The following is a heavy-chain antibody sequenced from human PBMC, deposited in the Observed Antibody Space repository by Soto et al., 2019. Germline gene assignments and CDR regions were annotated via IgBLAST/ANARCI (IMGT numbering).Heavy chain of an antibody. CDR3: STVTGPPYYDFWSGYYTREGNWFDP. Sequence: GGSLRLSCAASGFTFSNDWMSWVRQAPGKGLEWVGCINSKTNGGNSEYAATVKGRFTISRDNTKNTLDRQMNSLKTEHTAVYYCSTVTGPPYYDFWSGYYTREGNWFDPWGQGTLVTVSS. CDR2: INSKTNGGNS. CDR1: GFTFSNDW. D-gene: IGHD3-3*01. V-gene: IGHV3-15*01. J-gene: IGHJ5*02.